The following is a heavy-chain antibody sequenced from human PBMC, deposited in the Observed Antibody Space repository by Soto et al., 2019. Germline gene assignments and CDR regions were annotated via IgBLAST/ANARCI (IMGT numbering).Heavy chain of an antibody. J-gene: IGHJ4*02. CDR1: GGSISSYY. CDR3: ARGSGWYEGFGY. V-gene: IGHV4-59*01. Sequence: SETLSLTCTVSGGSISSYYWSWIRQPPGKGLEWIGYIYYSGSTNYNPSLKSRVTISVDTSKNQFSLKLSSVTAADTAVYYCARGSGWYEGFGYWGQGTLVTVSS. CDR2: IYYSGST. D-gene: IGHD6-19*01.